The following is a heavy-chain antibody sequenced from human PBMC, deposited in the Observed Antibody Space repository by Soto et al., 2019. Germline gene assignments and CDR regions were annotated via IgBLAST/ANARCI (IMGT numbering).Heavy chain of an antibody. V-gene: IGHV3-64D*06. CDR2: ISTNGGST. D-gene: IGHD3-22*01. J-gene: IGHJ4*02. Sequence: GGSLRLSCSASGFTFSSYAMXXVRQXXGKGLEYVSSISTNGGSTHYADSVKGRFTISRDNSKNTQYLQMSSLRADDTAVYYCVKGEYYYDSSGYYPFDYWGQGTLVTVSS. CDR1: GFTFSSYA. CDR3: VKGEYYYDSSGYYPFDY.